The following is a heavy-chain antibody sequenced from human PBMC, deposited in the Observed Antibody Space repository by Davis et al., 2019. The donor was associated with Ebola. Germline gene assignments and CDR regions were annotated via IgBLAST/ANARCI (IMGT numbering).Heavy chain of an antibody. CDR1: GYTFTSYG. J-gene: IGHJ5*02. D-gene: IGHD6-13*01. V-gene: IGHV1-18*04. CDR2: ISAYNGNT. CDR3: ARGKIAAAGTGWFDP. Sequence: ASVKVSCKASGYTFTSYGISWVRQAPGQGLEWMGWISAYNGNTNYAQKLQGRVTMTTDTSTSTAYMELSSLRSEDTAVYYCARGKIAAAGTGWFDPWGQGTLVTVSS.